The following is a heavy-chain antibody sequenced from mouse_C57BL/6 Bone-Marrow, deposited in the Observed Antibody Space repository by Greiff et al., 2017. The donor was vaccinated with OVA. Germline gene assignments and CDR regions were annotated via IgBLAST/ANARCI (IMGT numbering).Heavy chain of an antibody. J-gene: IGHJ3*01. CDR2: ISNGGGST. CDR3: ARDGGLAY. V-gene: IGHV5-12*01. Sequence: VQLKESGGGLVQPGGSLKLSCAASGFTFSDYYMYWVRQTPEKRLEWVAYISNGGGSTYYPDTVKGRFTISRDNAKNTLYLQMSRLKSEDTAMYYCARDGGLAYWGQGTLVTVSA. CDR1: GFTFSDYY.